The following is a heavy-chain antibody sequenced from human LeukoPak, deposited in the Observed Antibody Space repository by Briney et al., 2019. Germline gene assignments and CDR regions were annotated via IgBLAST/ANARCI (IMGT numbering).Heavy chain of an antibody. V-gene: IGHV4-39*01. CDR3: ESWGATTGDNFDY. D-gene: IGHD1-26*01. J-gene: IGHJ4*02. CDR1: GVTISSCSYY. Sequence: PSETLSLTCNASGVTISSCSYYWGWIRQPPGKGLEWIGSIYYSGSTYYNPSLKSRVTISVDTSKNQLSLKLSSVTAGDRAVYFCESWGATTGDNFDYWGQGTLVSVCS. CDR2: IYYSGST.